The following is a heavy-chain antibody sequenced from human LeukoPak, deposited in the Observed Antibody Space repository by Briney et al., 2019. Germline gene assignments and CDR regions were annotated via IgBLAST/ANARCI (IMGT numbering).Heavy chain of an antibody. Sequence: PGGSLRLSCAASGFTFSNYWMSWVRQAPGKGLEWVANIKEDGSAKYYVDSVKGRFTISRDNAKNSVYLQMNGLRADDTAVYYCARLSYDSGTHYPCYEYWGQGTLVTVSS. CDR1: GFTFSNYW. CDR2: IKEDGSAK. V-gene: IGHV3-7*01. D-gene: IGHD3-10*01. J-gene: IGHJ4*02. CDR3: ARLSYDSGTHYPCYEY.